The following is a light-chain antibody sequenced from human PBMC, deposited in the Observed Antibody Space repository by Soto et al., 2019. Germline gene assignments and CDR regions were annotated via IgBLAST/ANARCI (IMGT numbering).Light chain of an antibody. CDR2: AAS. CDR3: QQGSSTPLTYT. V-gene: IGKV1-39*01. Sequence: DIQMTQSPSSLSASVGDRVTITCRASQSISTYLNWYQQKPGRAPKLLSYAASSLQSGVPSRFSGSGYGTDFTLTIDILHPEDFATYYCQQGSSTPLTYTFGQGTKLEIK. CDR1: QSISTY. J-gene: IGKJ2*01.